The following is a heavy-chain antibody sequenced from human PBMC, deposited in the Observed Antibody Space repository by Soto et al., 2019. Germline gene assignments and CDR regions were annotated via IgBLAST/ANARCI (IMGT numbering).Heavy chain of an antibody. CDR1: GGSISSGDYY. Sequence: SETLSLTCTVSGGSISSGDYYWSWIRQPPGKGLEWIGYIYYSGSTYYNPSLKSRVTISVDTSKNHFSLKLSSVTAADTAVYFFAIIKLGRTTLDPWAKGTRSPVSS. V-gene: IGHV4-30-4*01. CDR3: AIIKLGRTTLDP. J-gene: IGHJ5*02. D-gene: IGHD1-26*01. CDR2: IYYSGST.